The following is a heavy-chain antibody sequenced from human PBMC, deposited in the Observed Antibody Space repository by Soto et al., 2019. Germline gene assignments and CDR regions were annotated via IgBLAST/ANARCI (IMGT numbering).Heavy chain of an antibody. J-gene: IGHJ4*02. CDR2: IDWDDDK. Sequence: ASGPTLVNPTQTLTLTCTFSGFSLSTSGMCVSWIRQPPGKALEWLARIDWDDDKYYSTSLKTRLTISKDTSKNQVVLIMTNMDPVDTATYYCARGRGPGSPYYFDYWGQGTLVTVSS. D-gene: IGHD2-15*01. CDR3: ARGRGPGSPYYFDY. CDR1: GFSLSTSGMC. V-gene: IGHV2-70*11.